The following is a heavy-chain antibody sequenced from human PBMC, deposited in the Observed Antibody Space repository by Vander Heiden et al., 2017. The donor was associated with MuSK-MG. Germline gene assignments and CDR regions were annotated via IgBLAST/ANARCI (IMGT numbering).Heavy chain of an antibody. V-gene: IGHV3-66*01. CDR2: IYSGGST. CDR3: ARDRSHCSGGSCYHWYFDL. Sequence: EVQLVESGGGLVQPGGSLRLSCAASGFTVSSNYMAWVRQAPGKGLEGVSVIYSGGSTYYAGSVKCRFTISRDNSKNTLYLQMNSLRAEDTAVYYCARDRSHCSGGSCYHWYFDLWGRGTLVTVSS. D-gene: IGHD2-15*01. J-gene: IGHJ2*01. CDR1: GFTVSSNY.